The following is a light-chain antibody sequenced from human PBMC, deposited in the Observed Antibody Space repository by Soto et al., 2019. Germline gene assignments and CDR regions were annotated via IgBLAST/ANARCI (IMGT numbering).Light chain of an antibody. J-gene: IGKJ1*01. CDR1: QSVSSSY. CDR3: QQYENSPRA. Sequence: EIVLTQSPGTLSLSPGERATLSCRASQSVSSSYLAWYQQKPGQAPRLLIYDTSSMATGIPDRFSGRGSGTDFTLTISRLEPEDFAVYYCQQYENSPRAFGQGTKVEIK. V-gene: IGKV3-20*01. CDR2: DTS.